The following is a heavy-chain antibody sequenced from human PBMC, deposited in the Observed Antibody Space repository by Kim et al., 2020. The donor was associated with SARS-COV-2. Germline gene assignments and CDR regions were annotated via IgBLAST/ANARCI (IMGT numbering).Heavy chain of an antibody. D-gene: IGHD6-6*01. Sequence: SETLSLTCTVSGASISTYFWTWIRQPPGKGLEWIGYINYSGNTNYNPSLKSRVTMSVDTSKNQFSLKLNSVTAADTAVYYCSRGIAARLGTYYYYYMGVWGKGTTVTVSS. J-gene: IGHJ6*03. V-gene: IGHV4-59*08. CDR3: SRGIAARLGTYYYYYMGV. CDR2: INYSGNT. CDR1: GASISTYF.